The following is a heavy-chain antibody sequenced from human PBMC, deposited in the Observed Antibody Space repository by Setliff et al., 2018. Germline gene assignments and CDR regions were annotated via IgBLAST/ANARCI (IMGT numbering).Heavy chain of an antibody. V-gene: IGHV1-3*01. J-gene: IGHJ3*02. CDR1: GYTFTSYA. D-gene: IGHD3-22*01. CDR2: INAGDGNT. Sequence: ASVKVSCKASGYTFTSYAMHWVRQAPGQRLEWMGRINAGDGNTKYSQKFQDRVTITRDTSASTAYMELSSLRSEDTAVYYCARDPVTYSYDSSAPGGAFDIWGQGTMVTVSS. CDR3: ARDPVTYSYDSSAPGGAFDI.